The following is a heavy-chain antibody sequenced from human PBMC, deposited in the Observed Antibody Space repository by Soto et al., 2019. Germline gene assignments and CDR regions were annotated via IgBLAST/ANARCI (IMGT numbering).Heavy chain of an antibody. D-gene: IGHD2-2*01. J-gene: IGHJ4*02. CDR2: ISGSGGST. Sequence: GGSLSLSCAASGFTFSSYAMSWVRQAPGKGLEWVSAISGSGGSTYYADSVKGRFTISRDNSKNTLYLQMNSLRAEDTAVYYCATARGVVVPAASLKYWGQGTLVTVSS. CDR3: ATARGVVVPAASLKY. CDR1: GFTFSSYA. V-gene: IGHV3-23*01.